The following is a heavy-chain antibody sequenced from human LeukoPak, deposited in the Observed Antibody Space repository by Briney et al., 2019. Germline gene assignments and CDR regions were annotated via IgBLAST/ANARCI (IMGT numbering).Heavy chain of an antibody. CDR1: GYTFTSYG. Sequence: ASVKVSCKASGYTFTSYGMSWVRQAPGQGLEWMGRINPYNGDTNFPQNLQGRVTMTTDTSTSTAYMELRSLRSDDTAVYYCARDPDGGADFDFWGQGTLVTVSS. CDR3: ARDPDGGADFDF. V-gene: IGHV1-18*01. CDR2: INPYNGDT. D-gene: IGHD4-23*01. J-gene: IGHJ4*02.